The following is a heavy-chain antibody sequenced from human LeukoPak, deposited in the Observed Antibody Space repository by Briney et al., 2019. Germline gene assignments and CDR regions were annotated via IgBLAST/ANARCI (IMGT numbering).Heavy chain of an antibody. V-gene: IGHV3-30*18. CDR2: ISYDGSNK. D-gene: IGHD1-26*01. CDR1: GFTFSSYG. J-gene: IGHJ4*02. Sequence: PGRSLRLSCAASGFTFSSYGMHWVRQAPGKGLEWVAVISYDGSNKYYADSVKGRFTISRDNSKNTLYLQMNSLRAEDTAVYYCAKDCGGSSPYYFDYWGQGTLVTVSS. CDR3: AKDCGGSSPYYFDY.